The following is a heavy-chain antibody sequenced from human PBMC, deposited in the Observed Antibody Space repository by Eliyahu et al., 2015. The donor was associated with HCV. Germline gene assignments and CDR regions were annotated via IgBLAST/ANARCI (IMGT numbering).Heavy chain of an antibody. Sequence: QLQLQESGPGLVKPSETLSLTCTVSGGSISSSSYYWGWIRQPPGKGLEWIGSIYYSGSTYYNPSLKSRVTISVDTSKNQFSLKLSSVTAADTAVYYCARIPYRWASEFDYWGQGTLVTVSS. V-gene: IGHV4-39*01. CDR3: ARIPYRWASEFDY. J-gene: IGHJ4*02. D-gene: IGHD1-14*01. CDR1: GGSISSSSYY. CDR2: IYYSGST.